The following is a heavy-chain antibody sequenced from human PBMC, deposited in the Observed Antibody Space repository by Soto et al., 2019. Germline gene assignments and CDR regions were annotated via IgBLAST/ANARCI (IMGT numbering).Heavy chain of an antibody. V-gene: IGHV1-18*04. Sequence: QVQLVQSGAEVKKPGASVKVSCKASGYTFTSYGISWVRQAPGQGLEWMGWISAYNGNTNYAKKLQGRVTMTTDTSTSTAYMELRSLRSDDTAVYYCAREGYDFWSGYYPHWFDPWGQGTLVTVSS. D-gene: IGHD3-3*01. J-gene: IGHJ5*02. CDR1: GYTFTSYG. CDR3: AREGYDFWSGYYPHWFDP. CDR2: ISAYNGNT.